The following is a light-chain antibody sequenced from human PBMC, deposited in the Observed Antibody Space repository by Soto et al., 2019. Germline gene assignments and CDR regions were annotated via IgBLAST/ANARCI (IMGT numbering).Light chain of an antibody. Sequence: EIVLTQSPGTLSLSPGERATLSCRAGQSVSSSYLAWYQQKPGQAPRLLIYSASSRATGIPDRFSGSGSETDFILTISRLEPEDFAVYYCQQYGRSPWTFGQGNKVEIK. V-gene: IGKV3-20*01. J-gene: IGKJ1*01. CDR3: QQYGRSPWT. CDR2: SAS. CDR1: QSVSSSY.